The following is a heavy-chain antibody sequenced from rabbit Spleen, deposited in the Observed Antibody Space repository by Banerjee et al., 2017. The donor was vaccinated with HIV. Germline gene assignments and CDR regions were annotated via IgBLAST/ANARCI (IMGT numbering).Heavy chain of an antibody. CDR3: ASDIYGHGGFSL. D-gene: IGHD6-1*01. J-gene: IGHJ6*01. CDR2: IYPTNGVS. CDR1: GFDFSINYV. Sequence: QEQLVESGGGLVQPEGSLTLTCTVPGFDFSINYVMRWVRQAPGKGLEWIASIYPTNGVSYYANWAKGRFTISKTSSTTVTLQMTSLTAADTATYFCASDIYGHGGFSLWGPGTLVTVS. V-gene: IGHV1S45*01.